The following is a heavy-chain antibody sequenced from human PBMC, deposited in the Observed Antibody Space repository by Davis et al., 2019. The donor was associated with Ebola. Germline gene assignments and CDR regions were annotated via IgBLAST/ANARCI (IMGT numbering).Heavy chain of an antibody. CDR1: GFTFSSYS. D-gene: IGHD4-23*01. J-gene: IGHJ4*02. Sequence: GESLKISCAASGFTFSSYSMNWVRQAPGKGLEWVSAISGSGGSTYYADSVKGRFTISRDNSKNTLYLQMNSLRAEDTAVYYCAKSYGGNSDGDDWGQGTLVTVSS. CDR2: ISGSGGST. V-gene: IGHV3-23*01. CDR3: AKSYGGNSDGDD.